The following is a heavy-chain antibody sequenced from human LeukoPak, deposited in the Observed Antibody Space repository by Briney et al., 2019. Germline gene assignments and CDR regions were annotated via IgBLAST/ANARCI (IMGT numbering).Heavy chain of an antibody. CDR2: IWYDGSNK. D-gene: IGHD3-22*01. V-gene: IGHV3-33*06. Sequence: GRSLRLSCAASGFTFSSYGMHWVRQAPGKGLEWVAVIWYDGSNKYYADSVKGRFTISRDNSKNTLYLQMDSLRAEDTAVYYCAKDRGWLFLSFDYWGQGTLVTVSS. CDR3: AKDRGWLFLSFDY. CDR1: GFTFSSYG. J-gene: IGHJ4*02.